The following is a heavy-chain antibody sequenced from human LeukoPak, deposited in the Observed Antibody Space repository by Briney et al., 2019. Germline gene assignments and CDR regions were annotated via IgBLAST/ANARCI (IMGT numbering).Heavy chain of an antibody. V-gene: IGHV3-23*01. D-gene: IGHD3-10*01. CDR3: ARDYGSGFVGFDY. CDR1: GFTFSSYA. Sequence: GSLRLSCAASGFTFSSYAMSWVRQAPGKGLEWVSAISGSGGSTYYADSVKGRFTISRDNSKNTLYLQMNSLRADDTAVYYCARDYGSGFVGFDYWGQGTLVTVSS. CDR2: ISGSGGST. J-gene: IGHJ4*02.